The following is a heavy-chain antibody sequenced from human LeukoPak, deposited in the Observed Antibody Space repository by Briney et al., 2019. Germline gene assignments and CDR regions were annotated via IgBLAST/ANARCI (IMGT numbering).Heavy chain of an antibody. CDR3: ARVSTQYSSSWYGSRDY. J-gene: IGHJ4*02. D-gene: IGHD6-13*01. Sequence: SQTLSLTCTVSGGSISSGSYYWSWIRQPPGKGLEWIGYIYHSGSTYYNPSLKSRVTISVDRSKNQFSLKLSSVTAADTAVYYCARVSTQYSSSWYGSRDYWGQGTLVTVSS. CDR2: IYHSGST. V-gene: IGHV4-30-2*01. CDR1: GGSISSGSYY.